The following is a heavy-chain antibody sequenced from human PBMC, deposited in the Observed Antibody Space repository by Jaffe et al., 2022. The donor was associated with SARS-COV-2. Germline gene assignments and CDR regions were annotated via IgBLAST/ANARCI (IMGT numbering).Heavy chain of an antibody. CDR3: AKGSGTSPEDFFDS. J-gene: IGHJ4*02. CDR1: GYTFSNYG. CDR2: INPYKGKT. V-gene: IGHV1-18*01. Sequence: QVQLVQSGAEVKKPGASVKVSCKASGYTFSNYGITWVRQAPGQGLEWMGWINPYKGKTNYVQKFQGRVTMTTDTSTSIAYMELRSLRSDDTAVYYCAKGSGTSPEDFFDSWGQGTLVTVSS. D-gene: IGHD3-10*01.